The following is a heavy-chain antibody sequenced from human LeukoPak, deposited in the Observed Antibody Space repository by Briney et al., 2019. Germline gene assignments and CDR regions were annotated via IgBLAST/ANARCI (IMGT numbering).Heavy chain of an antibody. CDR2: INPSGGIT. CDR1: GYSFTNYY. V-gene: IGHV1-46*01. Sequence: GASVRVSCKASGYSFTNYYMHWVRQAPGQGLEWMGVINPSGGITTYTQKFQGRVTMTRDMSTSTVYMELSSLTSEDTAVYFCARTRGYYFDYWGQGTLVTASS. J-gene: IGHJ4*02. CDR3: ARTRGYYFDY.